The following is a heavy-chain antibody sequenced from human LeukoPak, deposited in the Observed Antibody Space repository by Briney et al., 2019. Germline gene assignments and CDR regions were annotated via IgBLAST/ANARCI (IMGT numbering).Heavy chain of an antibody. CDR2: IYYSGST. V-gene: IGHV4-59*05. CDR1: GGSISSYY. Sequence: KPSETPALSFTVPGGSISSYYWKWIRQPPGQGLEWIGTIYYSGSTYYNPSLKSRVTISVDTSKNQFSLKLSSVTAADTAVYYCARDSNWFDPWGQGTLVTVSS. J-gene: IGHJ5*02. D-gene: IGHD3/OR15-3a*01. CDR3: ARDSNWFDP.